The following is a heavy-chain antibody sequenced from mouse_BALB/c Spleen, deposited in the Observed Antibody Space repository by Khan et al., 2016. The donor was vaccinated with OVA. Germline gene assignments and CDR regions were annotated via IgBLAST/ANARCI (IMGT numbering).Heavy chain of an antibody. CDR1: GFTFSTYA. CDR2: ISSGGST. J-gene: IGHJ2*01. V-gene: IGHV5-6-5*01. Sequence: EVQLVESGGDSVKPGGSLKLSCAVSGFTFSTYAMSWVRRTPEKRLEWVASISSGGSTYYPDSVKGRFTISRDNARNIVYLQMTSLRSEDMAMYYCAREAYRYDEYYFDYWGQGTTLTVSS. D-gene: IGHD2-14*01. CDR3: AREAYRYDEYYFDY.